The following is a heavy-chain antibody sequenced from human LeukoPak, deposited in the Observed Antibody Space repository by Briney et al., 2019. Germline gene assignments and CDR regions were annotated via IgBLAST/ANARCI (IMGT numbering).Heavy chain of an antibody. Sequence: GASVKVSCKASGYTFTSYGISWVRQAPGQGLEWMGWISAYNGNTNYAQKLQGRVTMTTDTSTSTAYTELRSLRSDDTAVYYCARYHGDYGVDPWGQGTLVTVSS. D-gene: IGHD4-17*01. J-gene: IGHJ5*02. CDR3: ARYHGDYGVDP. CDR1: GYTFTSYG. CDR2: ISAYNGNT. V-gene: IGHV1-18*01.